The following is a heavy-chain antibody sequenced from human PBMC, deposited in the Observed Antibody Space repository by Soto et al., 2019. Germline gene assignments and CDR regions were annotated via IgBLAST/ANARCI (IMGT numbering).Heavy chain of an antibody. CDR3: ASPWLIAVAGNRVFDY. V-gene: IGHV3-7*01. D-gene: IGHD6-19*01. CDR2: IKQDGSEK. CDR1: GFTFSSYW. J-gene: IGHJ4*02. Sequence: GESLKISCAASGFTFSSYWMSWVRQAPGKGLEWVANIKQDGSEKYYVDSVKGRFTISRDNAKNSLYLQMDSLRAEDTAVYYCASPWLIAVAGNRVFDYWGQGTLVTVSS.